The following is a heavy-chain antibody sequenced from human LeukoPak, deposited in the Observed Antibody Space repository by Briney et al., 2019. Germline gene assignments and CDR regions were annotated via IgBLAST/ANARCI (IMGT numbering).Heavy chain of an antibody. J-gene: IGHJ3*02. CDR1: GFTVSSYA. Sequence: PGGSMRLSCAASGFTVSSYAMGWVRQAPGKWLEWVSAISGSGGSTYYADSVKGRFTISRDNSKNTLYLQMNSLRAEDTAVYYCAKDLFGHAFDIWGQGTMVTVSS. CDR2: ISGSGGST. V-gene: IGHV3-23*01. CDR3: AKDLFGHAFDI. D-gene: IGHD3-10*01.